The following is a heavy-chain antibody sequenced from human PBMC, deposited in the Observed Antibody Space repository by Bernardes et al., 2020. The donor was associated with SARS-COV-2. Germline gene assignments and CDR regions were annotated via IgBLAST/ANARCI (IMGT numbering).Heavy chain of an antibody. CDR3: ARDLSHLVRRGFDL. CDR2: IYYSGST. CDR1: GGFIGSYY. D-gene: IGHD3-10*01. Sequence: SETLSLTCTVSGGFIGSYYWAWLRKRPGKGLEWIGYIYYSGSTNYNPPLKSRVTISVDRSQNQFSLNLSSVTPADTAVYYCARDLSHLVRRGFDLWGRGTLVTVSS. J-gene: IGHJ2*01. V-gene: IGHV4-59*01.